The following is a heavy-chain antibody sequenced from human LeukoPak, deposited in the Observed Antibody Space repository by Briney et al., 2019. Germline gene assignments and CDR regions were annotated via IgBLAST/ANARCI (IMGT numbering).Heavy chain of an antibody. Sequence: GGSLRLSCAASGFTFSSYWMHWVRQAPGKGLVWVSRINTDGSSTSYADSVEGRFTISRDNAKNTLYLQMNSLRAEDTAVYYCARDQIAAAGSGYYYYMDVWAREPWSPSP. CDR1: GFTFSSYW. V-gene: IGHV3-74*01. CDR3: ARDQIAAAGSGYYYYMDV. D-gene: IGHD6-13*01. CDR2: INTDGSST. J-gene: IGHJ6*03.